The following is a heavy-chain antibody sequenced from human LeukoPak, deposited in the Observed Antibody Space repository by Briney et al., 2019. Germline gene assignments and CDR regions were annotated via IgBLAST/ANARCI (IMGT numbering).Heavy chain of an antibody. J-gene: IGHJ4*02. D-gene: IGHD4-17*01. Sequence: PGGSLRLSCAASGFTFSSYWMHWVRQAPGKGLVWVSRINSDGSSISYADSVKGRFTISRDNAKNTLYLQMNSLRAEDTAVYYCARGGRNYGDYAFNFDYWGQGTLVTVSS. CDR2: INSDGSSI. CDR3: ARGGRNYGDYAFNFDY. V-gene: IGHV3-74*01. CDR1: GFTFSSYW.